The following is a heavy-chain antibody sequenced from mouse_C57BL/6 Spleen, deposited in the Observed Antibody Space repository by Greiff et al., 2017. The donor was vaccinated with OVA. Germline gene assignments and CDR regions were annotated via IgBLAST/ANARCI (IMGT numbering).Heavy chain of an antibody. Sequence: HVQLQQPGAELVWPGISVTVFCKASGYAFTYYLIEWVMKRPGQDLEWIGVINSGSGGTNYNETFKGKATLTAEKSSSTAYVKFSNLTTEDSAVYFCARRGLGTLSYWVQGTTLTVSS. D-gene: IGHD3-3*01. V-gene: IGHV1-54*01. CDR3: ARRGLGTLSY. CDR1: GYAFTYYL. J-gene: IGHJ2*01. CDR2: INSGSGGT.